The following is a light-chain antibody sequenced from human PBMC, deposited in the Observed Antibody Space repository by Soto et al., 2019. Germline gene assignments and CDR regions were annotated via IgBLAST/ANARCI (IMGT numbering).Light chain of an antibody. CDR3: QQYDTYWT. V-gene: IGKV1-5*03. J-gene: IGKJ1*01. CDR2: KAS. Sequence: DIQMTQSPSTLSASVGDRVTITCRASQSINNWLAWYQQKPGKAPKLLIYKASNLDIGVPSRFSGSEYGTEFTLTISSLQPDDFATYYCQQYDTYWTFGQGTKVEIK. CDR1: QSINNW.